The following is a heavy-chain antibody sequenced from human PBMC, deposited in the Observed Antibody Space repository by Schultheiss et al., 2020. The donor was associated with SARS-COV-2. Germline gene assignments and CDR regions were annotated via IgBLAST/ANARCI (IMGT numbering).Heavy chain of an antibody. V-gene: IGHV4-4*07. J-gene: IGHJ4*02. CDR2: IYTSGST. CDR3: ARVGKNDILTGYYFDY. Sequence: SETLSLTCTVSGGSFSGYYWSWIRQPAGKGLEWIGRIYTSGSTNYNPSLKSRVTISVDTSKNQFSLKLSSVTAADTAVYYCARVGKNDILTGYYFDYWGQGTLVTVSS. CDR1: GGSFSGYY. D-gene: IGHD3-9*01.